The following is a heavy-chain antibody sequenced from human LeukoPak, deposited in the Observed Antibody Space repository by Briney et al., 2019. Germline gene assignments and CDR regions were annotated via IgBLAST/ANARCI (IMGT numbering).Heavy chain of an antibody. CDR1: GFTFDSYG. Sequence: GRSLRLSCAASGFTFDSYGMHWVRQAPGKGLEWVAVIWYDGSNKYYADSVKGRFTISRDNSKNTLYLQMNSLRAEDTAVYYCARAQPEYYDILTGYYIPPIDYWGQGTLVTVSS. CDR2: IWYDGSNK. V-gene: IGHV3-33*08. J-gene: IGHJ4*02. D-gene: IGHD3-9*01. CDR3: ARAQPEYYDILTGYYIPPIDY.